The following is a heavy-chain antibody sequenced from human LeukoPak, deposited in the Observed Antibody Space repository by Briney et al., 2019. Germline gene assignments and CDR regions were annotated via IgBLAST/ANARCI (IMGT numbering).Heavy chain of an antibody. D-gene: IGHD3-10*01. J-gene: IGHJ4*02. CDR3: AKDYGWFGELLS. CDR1: GFTFSDYG. CDR2: IWYDGSNK. V-gene: IGHV3-30*02. Sequence: GGSLRLSCAASGFTFSDYGMHWVRQAPGKGLEWVAVIWYDGSNKYYADSVKGRFTISRDNSKNTLYLQMNSLRAEDTAVYYCAKDYGWFGELLSWGQGTLVTVSS.